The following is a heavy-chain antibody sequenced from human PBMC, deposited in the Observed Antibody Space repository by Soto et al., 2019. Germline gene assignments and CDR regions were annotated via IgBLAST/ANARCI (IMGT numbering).Heavy chain of an antibody. CDR1: GGSISSYY. V-gene: IGHV4-59*08. Sequence: QVQLQESGPGLVKPSETLSLTCTVSGGSISSYYWSWIRQPPGKGLEWIGYIYYSGSTNYNPSLKSRVTISVDTSKNQFSLKLSSVTAADTAVYYCARLRGIYSNARYYYYYYMDVWGKGTTVTVSS. J-gene: IGHJ6*03. D-gene: IGHD4-4*01. CDR2: IYYSGST. CDR3: ARLRGIYSNARYYYYYYMDV.